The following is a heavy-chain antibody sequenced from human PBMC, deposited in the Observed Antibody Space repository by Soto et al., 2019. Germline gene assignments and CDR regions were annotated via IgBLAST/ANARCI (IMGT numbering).Heavy chain of an antibody. CDR3: ARRMLGYCSSTSCQRDYYMDV. V-gene: IGHV3-33*01. Sequence: QVQLVESGGGVVQPGRSLRLSCAASGFTFSSYGMHWVRQAPGKGLEWVAVIWYDGSNKYYADSVKGRFTISRDNSKNTLYLQMNSLRAEDTAVYYCARRMLGYCSSTSCQRDYYMDVWGKGTTVTVSS. D-gene: IGHD2-2*01. CDR1: GFTFSSYG. CDR2: IWYDGSNK. J-gene: IGHJ6*03.